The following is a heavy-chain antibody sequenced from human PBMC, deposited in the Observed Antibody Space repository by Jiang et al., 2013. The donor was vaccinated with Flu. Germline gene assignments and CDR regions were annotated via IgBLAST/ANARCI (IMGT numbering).Heavy chain of an antibody. CDR2: IYTSGST. CDR1: GGSISSGSYY. J-gene: IGHJ3*02. D-gene: IGHD1-1*01. CDR3: ARDRSGTTYAFDI. V-gene: IGHV4-61*02. Sequence: GSGLVKPSQTLSLTCTVSGGSISSGSYYWSWIRQPAGKGLEWIGRIYTSGSTNYNPSLKSRVTISVDTSKNQFSLKLSSVTAADTAVYYCARDRSGTTYAFDIVGPRDNGHRLF.